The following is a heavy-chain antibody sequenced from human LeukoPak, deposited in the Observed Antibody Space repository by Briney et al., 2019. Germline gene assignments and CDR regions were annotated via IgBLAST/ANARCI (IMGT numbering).Heavy chain of an antibody. CDR1: GFTFNSYS. V-gene: IGHV3-21*01. CDR3: ARTGYSGYDHLDY. J-gene: IGHJ4*02. CDR2: ISSSSSYI. Sequence: GGSLRLSCAASGFTFNSYSMNWVRQAPGKGLEWVSSISSSSSYIYYADSVKGRFTISRDNAKNSLYLQMNSLRAEDTAVYYCARTGYSGYDHLDYWGQGTLVTVSS. D-gene: IGHD5-12*01.